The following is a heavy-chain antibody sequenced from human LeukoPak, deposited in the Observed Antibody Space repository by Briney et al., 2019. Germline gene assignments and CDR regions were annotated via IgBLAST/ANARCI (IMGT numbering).Heavy chain of an antibody. CDR3: AGDWLVANWFDP. D-gene: IGHD5-12*01. Sequence: ASVKVSCKASGYTFTGYYMHWVRQAPGQGLEWMGWINPNSGGTNYAQKFQGRVTMTRDTSISTAYMELSRLRSDDTAVYYCAGDWLVANWFDPWGQGTLVTVSS. V-gene: IGHV1-2*02. CDR1: GYTFTGYY. J-gene: IGHJ5*02. CDR2: INPNSGGT.